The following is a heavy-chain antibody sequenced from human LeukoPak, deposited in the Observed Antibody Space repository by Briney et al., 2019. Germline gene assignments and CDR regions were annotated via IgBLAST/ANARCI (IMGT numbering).Heavy chain of an antibody. D-gene: IGHD1-7*01. CDR3: AKDRARGGTTDFDY. Sequence: GGSLRLSCAASGFTFSTYAMSWVRQAPGKGLEWVSAISGSADSTYYTDSVKGQFAISRDNSKNTLYLQMNSLRAEDTAVYFCAKDRARGGTTDFDYWGQGTLVTVSS. V-gene: IGHV3-23*01. CDR1: GFTFSTYA. J-gene: IGHJ4*02. CDR2: ISGSADST.